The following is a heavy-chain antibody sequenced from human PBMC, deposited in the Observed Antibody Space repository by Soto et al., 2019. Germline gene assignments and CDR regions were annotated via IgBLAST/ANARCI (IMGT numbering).Heavy chain of an antibody. CDR3: ARTFDYYGMDV. J-gene: IGHJ6*02. CDR1: GYSIASGYY. Sequence: PSETLSLTCADSGYSIASGYYLAWIRQSPGKGLEWIGSIYHAGSVYYNPSLNSRVAVSLDTSKNHFSLKLTSVTAADTAVYYCARTFDYYGMDVWGQGTTVTVSS. V-gene: IGHV4-38-2*01. CDR2: IYHAGSV.